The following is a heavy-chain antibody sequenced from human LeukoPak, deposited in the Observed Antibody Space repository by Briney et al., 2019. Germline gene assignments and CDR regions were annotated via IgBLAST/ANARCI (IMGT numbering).Heavy chain of an antibody. CDR2: IRYNIENT. J-gene: IGHJ4*02. CDR1: GFTFSNYA. D-gene: IGHD3-9*01. Sequence: RGSLRLSCAASGFTFSNYAMGWVRQAPGKGPEWVSSIRYNIENTHYADAVQGRFTISRDNSKNTLYLQMNSLRAEDTARYYCAKASTRDTGYYFDSWGQGTLVSVSS. CDR3: AKASTRDTGYYFDS. V-gene: IGHV3-23*01.